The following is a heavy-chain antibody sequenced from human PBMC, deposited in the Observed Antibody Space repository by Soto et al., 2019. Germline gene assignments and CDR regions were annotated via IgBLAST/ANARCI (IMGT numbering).Heavy chain of an antibody. CDR2: IYWDDDK. Sequence: TLSLTCTVSGGSISSYYWSWIRQPPGKALEWLALIYWDDDKRYSPYLKSRLTITKDTSKNQVVLTMTNMDPVDTATYYCAHSPRPPGYSTSAYDYWGQGTLVTVS. V-gene: IGHV2-5*08. CDR3: AHSPRPPGYSTSAYDY. J-gene: IGHJ4*02. CDR1: GGSISSYYW. D-gene: IGHD6-6*01.